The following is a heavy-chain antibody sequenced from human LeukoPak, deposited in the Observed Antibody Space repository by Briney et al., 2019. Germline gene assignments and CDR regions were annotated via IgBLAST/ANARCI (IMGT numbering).Heavy chain of an antibody. CDR1: GVSISSYY. CDR2: IYYSGIT. V-gene: IGHV4-59*08. J-gene: IGHJ4*02. D-gene: IGHD6-13*01. CDR3: ARQRVAAAGTLDY. Sequence: SETLSLTCTVSGVSISSYYWNWIRQPPGKGLEWIGYIYYSGITNYNPSLKSRVTISIDTSKNQFSLKLSSVTAADTAVYYCARQRVAAAGTLDYWGQGTLVTVSS.